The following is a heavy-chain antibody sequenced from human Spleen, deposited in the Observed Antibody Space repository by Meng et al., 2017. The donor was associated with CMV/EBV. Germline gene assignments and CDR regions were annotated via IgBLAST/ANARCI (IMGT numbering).Heavy chain of an antibody. CDR2: ISYGGST. CDR1: GASISSSSYF. Sequence: SETLSLTCTVSGASISSSSYFWDWIRQPPGKGLEWIGSISYGGSTYYNSSLKSRVTISVDMSKNQFTLKLSSVTAADTAVYYCARGGDYRLPLSFSGLDVWGQGTTVTVSS. CDR3: ARGGDYRLPLSFSGLDV. V-gene: IGHV4-39*06. J-gene: IGHJ6*02. D-gene: IGHD2-2*01.